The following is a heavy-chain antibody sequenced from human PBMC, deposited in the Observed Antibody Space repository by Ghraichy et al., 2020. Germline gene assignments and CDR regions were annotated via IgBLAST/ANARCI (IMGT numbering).Heavy chain of an antibody. CDR2: ISTYNGNT. V-gene: IGHV1-18*04. J-gene: IGHJ4*02. CDR3: ARDWQQQLGP. CDR1: NYTFPNYI. D-gene: IGHD6-13*01. Sequence: ASVKVSCRASNYTFPNYIINWVRRAPGQGLEWMGWISTYNGNTNYAQKFQGRVTMTTDTSTSTAYMELWSLRSDDTAIYYCARDWQQQLGPWGQGTLVTVPS.